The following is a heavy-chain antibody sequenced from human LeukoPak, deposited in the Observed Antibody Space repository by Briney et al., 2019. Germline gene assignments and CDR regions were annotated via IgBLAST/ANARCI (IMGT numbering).Heavy chain of an antibody. CDR3: ATQQSLLEPRFDY. V-gene: IGHV1-24*01. J-gene: IGHJ4*02. CDR1: GYTLTELS. D-gene: IGHD1-1*01. Sequence: GASVKVSCKVSGYTLTELSMHWVRQAPGKGLEWMGGFDPEDGETIYAQKFQGRVTMTEDASTDTAYMELSSLRSEDTAVYYCATQQSLLEPRFDYWGQGTLVTVSS. CDR2: FDPEDGET.